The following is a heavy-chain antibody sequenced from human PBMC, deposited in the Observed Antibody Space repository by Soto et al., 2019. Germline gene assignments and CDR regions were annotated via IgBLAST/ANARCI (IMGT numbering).Heavy chain of an antibody. D-gene: IGHD2-15*01. CDR1: GGTFSSYA. J-gene: IGHJ4*02. CDR2: IIPIFGTA. CDR3: ARESLRRAGVVAATHFDY. Sequence: QVQLVQSGAEVKKPGSSVKVSCKASGGTFSSYAISWVRQAPGQGLEWMGGIIPIFGTANYAQKFQGRVTITADESTSTAYMELSSLRSEDTAVYYCARESLRRAGVVAATHFDYWGQGTLVTVSS. V-gene: IGHV1-69*12.